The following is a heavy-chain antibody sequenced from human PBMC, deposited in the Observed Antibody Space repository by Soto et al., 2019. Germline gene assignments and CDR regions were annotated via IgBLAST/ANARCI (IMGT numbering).Heavy chain of an antibody. J-gene: IGHJ6*02. CDR3: ARDSTYYDFWSGFRGVGYYYYGMDV. CDR2: ISYDGSNK. Sequence: QVQLVESGGGVVQPGRSLRLSCAASGFTFSSYAMHWVRQAPGKGLEWVAVISYDGSNKYYADSVKGRFTISRDNSKNTLYLQMNSLRAEDTAVYYCARDSTYYDFWSGFRGVGYYYYGMDVWGQGTTVTVSS. CDR1: GFTFSSYA. D-gene: IGHD3-3*01. V-gene: IGHV3-30-3*01.